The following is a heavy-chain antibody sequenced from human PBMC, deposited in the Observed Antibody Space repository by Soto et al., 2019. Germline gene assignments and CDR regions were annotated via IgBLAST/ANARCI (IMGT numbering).Heavy chain of an antibody. CDR1: GFTCSDYY. J-gene: IGHJ3*02. CDR3: AREYGDGAFDI. Sequence: QVQLVESGGGLVKPGGSLRLSCAASGFTCSDYYMSWIRQAPGKGLEWVSYISSSSSYTNYADSVKGRFTISRDNAKNSLYMQMNSLRAEDTAVYYCAREYGDGAFDIWGQGTMVTVSS. V-gene: IGHV3-11*06. CDR2: ISSSSSYT. D-gene: IGHD4-17*01.